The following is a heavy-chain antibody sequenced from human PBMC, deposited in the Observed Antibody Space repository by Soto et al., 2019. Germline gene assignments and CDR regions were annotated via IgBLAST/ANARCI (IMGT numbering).Heavy chain of an antibody. CDR2: IYHSGST. CDR3: ARAGNYYDSSGPFYFDY. V-gene: IGHV4-38-2*01. Sequence: SETLSLTCAVSGYSISSGYYWGWIRQPPGKGLEWIGSIYHSGSTYYNPSLKSRVTISVDTSKNQFSLKLSSVTAADTAVYYCARAGNYYDSSGPFYFDYWGHGTLVTVSS. D-gene: IGHD3-22*01. CDR1: GYSISSGYY. J-gene: IGHJ4*01.